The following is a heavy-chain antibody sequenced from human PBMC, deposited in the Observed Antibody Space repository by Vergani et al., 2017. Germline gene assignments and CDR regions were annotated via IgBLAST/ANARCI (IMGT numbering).Heavy chain of an antibody. CDR1: GFSLSTSGMC. V-gene: IGHV2-70*15. CDR2: IDWDDDK. D-gene: IGHD1-20*01. J-gene: IGHJ5*02. Sequence: QVTLRESGPALVKPTQTLTLTCTFSGFSLSTSGMCVSWIRQPPGKALEWLARIDWDDDKYYSTSLKTRLTISKDTSKNQVVLTMTNMDPVDTATYYCARIKVTGTPANPTDNWFDPWGQGSLVTVSS. CDR3: ARIKVTGTPANPTDNWFDP.